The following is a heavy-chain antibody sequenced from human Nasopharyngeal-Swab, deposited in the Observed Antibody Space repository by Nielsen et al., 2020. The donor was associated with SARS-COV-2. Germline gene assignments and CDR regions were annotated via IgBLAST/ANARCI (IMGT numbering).Heavy chain of an antibody. V-gene: IGHV4-4*02. CDR2: IYHSGST. CDR3: ARHSSSSLSPSFDYYYGMDV. D-gene: IGHD6-6*01. CDR1: GGSISSSNW. J-gene: IGHJ6*02. Sequence: SETLSLTCAVSGGSISSSNWWSWVRQPPGKGLEWIGEIYHSGSTNYNPSLKSRVTISVDTSKNQFSLKLSSVTAADTAVYYCARHSSSSLSPSFDYYYGMDVWGQGTTVTVSS.